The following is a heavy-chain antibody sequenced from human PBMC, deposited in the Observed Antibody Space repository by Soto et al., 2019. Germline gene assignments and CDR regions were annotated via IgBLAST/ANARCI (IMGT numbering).Heavy chain of an antibody. D-gene: IGHD3-22*01. CDR1: VGSINSGGYY. Sequence: PSETLSLTCTVSVGSINSGGYYWSWILQHPGKGLEWIGYIYYSGSTYYNPSLKSRVTISVDTSKNQFSLKLSSVTAADTAVYYCARDLGYYYDSSGYYARGAFDIWGQGTMVTVSS. V-gene: IGHV4-31*03. CDR3: ARDLGYYYDSSGYYARGAFDI. CDR2: IYYSGST. J-gene: IGHJ3*02.